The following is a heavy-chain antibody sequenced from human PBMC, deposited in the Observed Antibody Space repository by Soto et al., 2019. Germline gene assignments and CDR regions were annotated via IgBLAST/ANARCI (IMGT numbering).Heavy chain of an antibody. D-gene: IGHD1-1*01. CDR2: INESGST. CDR1: GQSFSGHS. Sequence: QVQLQQWGAGLVKPSETLSLSCAVYGQSFSGHSWAWIRQPPGKGLEWIGEINESGSTYYNPSLKSRVTISTDTSKNQFSLKLSSVSAADTAAYCRARGSGIVSLPGELEDVKYDYWGQGTLVNVSS. CDR3: ARGSGIVSLPGELEDVKYDY. V-gene: IGHV4-34*01. J-gene: IGHJ4*02.